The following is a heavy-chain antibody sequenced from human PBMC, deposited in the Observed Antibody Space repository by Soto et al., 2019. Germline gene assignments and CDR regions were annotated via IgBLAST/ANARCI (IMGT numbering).Heavy chain of an antibody. V-gene: IGHV4-38-2*01. CDR2: IYHSGSA. CDR3: ARVTIFENWFDP. Sequence: SETLSLTCAVAYDSIRGRCDWAWIRQPPGKGLEWIGNIYHSGSAHYNPSLKSRVTMSVDKSKNNFSLRLTSVTAADTAVYYCARVTIFENWFDPWGQGILVTGSS. CDR1: YDSIRGRCD. D-gene: IGHD3-3*01. J-gene: IGHJ5*02.